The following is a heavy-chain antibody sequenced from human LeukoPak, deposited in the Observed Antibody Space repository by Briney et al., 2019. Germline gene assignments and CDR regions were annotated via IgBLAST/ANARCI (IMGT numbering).Heavy chain of an antibody. J-gene: IGHJ4*02. CDR3: ARAEVEMATIFFDY. CDR1: GFTFSSHS. D-gene: IGHD5-24*01. Sequence: GGSLRLSCAASGFTFSSHSMNWVRQAPGKGLEWVSSISSSSSYIYYADSVKGRFTISRDNAKNSLYLQMNSLRAEDTAVYYCARAEVEMATIFFDYWGQGTLVTVSS. CDR2: ISSSSSYI. V-gene: IGHV3-21*01.